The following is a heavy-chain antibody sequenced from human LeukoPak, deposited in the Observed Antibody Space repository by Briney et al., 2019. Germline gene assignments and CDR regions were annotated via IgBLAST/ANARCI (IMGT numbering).Heavy chain of an antibody. V-gene: IGHV1-69*13. D-gene: IGHD6-6*01. J-gene: IGHJ5*02. CDR1: GYTFTGYY. CDR3: AFRAYSSSGWFDP. CDR2: IIPIFGTA. Sequence: GASVKVSCKASGYTFTGYYMHWVRQAPGQGLEWMGGIIPIFGTANYAQKFQGRVTITADESTSTAYMELSSLRSEDTAVYYCAFRAYSSSGWFDPWGQGTLVTVSS.